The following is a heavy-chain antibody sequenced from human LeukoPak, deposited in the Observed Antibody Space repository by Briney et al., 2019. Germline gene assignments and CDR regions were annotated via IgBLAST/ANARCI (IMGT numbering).Heavy chain of an antibody. Sequence: GASVKVSCKASGYALTRYYMHWVRRAPGQGLEWMGWINPNSGGTNYAQKFQGRVTMTRDTSISTAYMELSRLRSDDTAVYYCARDLLRGGDDGNGMDVWGQGTTVTVSS. V-gene: IGHV1-2*02. CDR2: INPNSGGT. CDR3: ARDLLRGGDDGNGMDV. CDR1: GYALTRYY. J-gene: IGHJ6*02. D-gene: IGHD5-12*01.